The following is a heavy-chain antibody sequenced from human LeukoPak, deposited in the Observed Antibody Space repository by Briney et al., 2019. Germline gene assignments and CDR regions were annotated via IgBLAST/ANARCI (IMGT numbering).Heavy chain of an antibody. Sequence: GGSLRLSCAASGFAFSNYGMSWVRQAPGKGLEWVSAISATGRSTYYSDSVKGRLTISRDNSRNTLYLQMNSLRAEDTAVYYCAKDQPLYYYDSSGYYLTNWGQGTLVSVSS. D-gene: IGHD3-22*01. J-gene: IGHJ4*02. V-gene: IGHV3-23*01. CDR2: ISATGRST. CDR1: GFAFSNYG. CDR3: AKDQPLYYYDSSGYYLTN.